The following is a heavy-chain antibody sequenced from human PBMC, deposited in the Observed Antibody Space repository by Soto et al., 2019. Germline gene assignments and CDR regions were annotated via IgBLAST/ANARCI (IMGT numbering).Heavy chain of an antibody. CDR1: GFTISSYA. J-gene: IGHJ3*02. D-gene: IGHD6-19*01. CDR3: AKTANGWFSAFDI. V-gene: IGHV3-23*01. CDR2: ISGSGGTT. Sequence: EVQLLESGGGLVQPGGSLILSCAASGFTISSYAMSWVRQAPGKGLEWVSAISGSGGTTYYADSVKGRFTFSRDNSKNTLYLQMNSLRAEDTAVYYCAKTANGWFSAFDIWGQGTMVTVSS.